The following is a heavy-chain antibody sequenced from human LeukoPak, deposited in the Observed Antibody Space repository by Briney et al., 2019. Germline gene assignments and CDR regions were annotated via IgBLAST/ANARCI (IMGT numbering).Heavy chain of an antibody. CDR3: ARDPATTPNYYYYYYGMDV. CDR1: GGTFSSCA. CDR2: INPNSGGT. V-gene: IGHV1-2*02. Sequence: ASVKVSCKASGGTFSSCATSWVRQAPGQGLEWMGWINPNSGGTNYAQKFQGRVTMTRDTSISTAYMELSRLRSDDTAVYYCARDPATTPNYYYYYYGMDVWGQGTTVTVSS. D-gene: IGHD2-15*01. J-gene: IGHJ6*02.